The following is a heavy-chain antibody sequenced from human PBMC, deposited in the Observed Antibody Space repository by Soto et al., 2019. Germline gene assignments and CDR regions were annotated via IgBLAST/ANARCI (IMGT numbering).Heavy chain of an antibody. CDR3: ARNGITGDRNYYYYYMDV. CDR1: GGSISSYY. Sequence: SETLSLTCTVPGGSISSYYWSWIRQPPGKGLEWIGYIYYSGSTNYNPSLKSRVTISVDTSKNQFSLKLSSVTAADTAVYYCARNGITGDRNYYYYYMDVWGKGTTVTVSS. V-gene: IGHV4-59*01. J-gene: IGHJ6*03. CDR2: IYYSGST. D-gene: IGHD1-20*01.